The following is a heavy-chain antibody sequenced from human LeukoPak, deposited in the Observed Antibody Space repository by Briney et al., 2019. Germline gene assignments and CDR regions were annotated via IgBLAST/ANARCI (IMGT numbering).Heavy chain of an antibody. CDR2: ISGSGSST. J-gene: IGHJ4*02. CDR1: GFTFNDYA. Sequence: GGSLRLSCAASGFTFNDYAMSWVRQAPGKGLEGVSSISGSGSSTYYADSVKGRFTISRDNSKNTLYVQTNSLRAEDTDLYYCAKARCSSTNCYLFGYWGQGTLVTVSS. V-gene: IGHV3-23*01. CDR3: AKARCSSTNCYLFGY. D-gene: IGHD2-2*01.